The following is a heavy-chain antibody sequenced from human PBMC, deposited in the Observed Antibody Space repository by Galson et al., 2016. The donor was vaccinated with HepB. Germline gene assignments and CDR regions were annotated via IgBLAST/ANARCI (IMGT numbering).Heavy chain of an antibody. V-gene: IGHV3-48*01. CDR2: ISNSSRTA. Sequence: SLRLSCAGSGFTFSNYNMNWDRQVPGKGLEWVSFISNSSRTAHYSDSVQGRFTISRDNARNSVYLQMNSLRVEDTTVYYCARRGYFDSWGRGTQVTVST. J-gene: IGHJ4*02. CDR1: GFTFSNYN. CDR3: ARRGYFDS.